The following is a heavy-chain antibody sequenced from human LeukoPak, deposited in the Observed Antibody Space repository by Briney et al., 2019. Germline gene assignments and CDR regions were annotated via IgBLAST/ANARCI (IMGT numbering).Heavy chain of an antibody. D-gene: IGHD2-2*01. CDR1: GDSISSGDYY. V-gene: IGHV4-39*02. CDR2: FFYSGST. Sequence: PSQTLSLTCTVSGDSISSGDYYWGWIRQPPGKGLEWIGSFFYSGSTYYNPSLKSRVTISVDTSKSQFSLKLNSVTAADTAVYYCAREFRPRSQLLPFDYWGQGTLVTVSS. CDR3: AREFRPRSQLLPFDY. J-gene: IGHJ4*02.